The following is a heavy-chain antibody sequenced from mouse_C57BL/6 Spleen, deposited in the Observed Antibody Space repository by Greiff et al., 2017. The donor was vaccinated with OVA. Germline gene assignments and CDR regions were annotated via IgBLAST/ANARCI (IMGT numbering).Heavy chain of an antibody. V-gene: IGHV6-6*01. D-gene: IGHD2-4*01. J-gene: IGHJ4*01. CDR3: TRGGLRPAMDY. Sequence: EVMLVESGGGLVQPGGSMKLSCAASGFTFSDAWMDWVRQSPEKGLEWVAEIRNKANNHATYYAESVKGRFTISRDDSKSSVYLQMNSLRAEDTGIYYCTRGGLRPAMDYWGQGTSVTVAS. CDR1: GFTFSDAW. CDR2: IRNKANNHAT.